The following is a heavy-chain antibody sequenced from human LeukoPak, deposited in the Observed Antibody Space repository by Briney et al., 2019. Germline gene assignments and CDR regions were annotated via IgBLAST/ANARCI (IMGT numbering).Heavy chain of an antibody. CDR1: GFTFSSYG. D-gene: IGHD6-19*01. CDR3: ARGRGQWLVLGGFAY. J-gene: IGHJ4*02. Sequence: TGGSLRLSCAASGFTFSSYGMHWVRQAPGKGLEWVADISYDGSNKYYADSVKGRFTISSDNSKHTLYLQMNRLRAEDTAVYYCARGRGQWLVLGGFAYWGQGTLVTVSS. V-gene: IGHV3-30*03. CDR2: ISYDGSNK.